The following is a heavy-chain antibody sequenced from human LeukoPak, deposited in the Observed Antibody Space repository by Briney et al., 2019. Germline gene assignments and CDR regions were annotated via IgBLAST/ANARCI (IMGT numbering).Heavy chain of an antibody. CDR1: GGSLSSGSYY. Sequence: SETLSLTCTVSGGSLSSGSYYWSWIRQPAGKGLEWIGRIYTSGSTNYNPSLKSRVTISVDTSKNQFSLKLSSVTAADTAVYYCARVVSGYDAFDIWGQGTMVTVSS. J-gene: IGHJ3*02. D-gene: IGHD3-22*01. CDR3: ARVVSGYDAFDI. V-gene: IGHV4-61*02. CDR2: IYTSGST.